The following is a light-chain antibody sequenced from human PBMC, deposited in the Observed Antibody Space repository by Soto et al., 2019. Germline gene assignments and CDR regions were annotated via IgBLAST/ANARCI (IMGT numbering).Light chain of an antibody. J-gene: IGKJ1*01. Sequence: ALTLSPGALSLSPGERATLSCMASQSVSNNYLAWYQQKPGQAPRLLIYGASNRATGIPDRFSGSGAGTDFTLTISRLEPEVFAVYYCQQYGSSGTFGQGTKVDIK. CDR3: QQYGSSGT. CDR1: QSVSNNY. V-gene: IGKV3-20*01. CDR2: GAS.